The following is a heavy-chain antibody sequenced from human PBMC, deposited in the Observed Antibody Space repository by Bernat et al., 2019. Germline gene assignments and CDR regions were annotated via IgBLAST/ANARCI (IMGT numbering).Heavy chain of an antibody. J-gene: IGHJ4*02. CDR2: INPHGSET. D-gene: IGHD3-3*01. Sequence: EVQVVESGGGLVQPGGSLRLSCAASGFTFNSYWMAWVRQAPGKGLEWVANINPHGSETYLLNSVKGRFTISRDNARDSLYLQMNSLRAEDTALYFCARFGEVSGLDYWGQGTLVTVSS. CDR1: GFTFNSYW. CDR3: ARFGEVSGLDY. V-gene: IGHV3-7*01.